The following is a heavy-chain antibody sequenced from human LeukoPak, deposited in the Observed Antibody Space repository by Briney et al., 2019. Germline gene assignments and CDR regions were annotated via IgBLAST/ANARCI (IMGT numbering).Heavy chain of an antibody. CDR1: GFTFSTYW. D-gene: IGHD1-14*01. Sequence: GGSPRLSCAASGFTFSTYWMHWVRQAPGKGLVWVSRINSDVSTTNYADSVKGRFTISRDNAKNTLYLQMNSLRAEDTAVYYCVSGIQAPYWGQGTLVTVSS. CDR2: INSDVSTT. CDR3: VSGIQAPY. J-gene: IGHJ4*02. V-gene: IGHV3-74*01.